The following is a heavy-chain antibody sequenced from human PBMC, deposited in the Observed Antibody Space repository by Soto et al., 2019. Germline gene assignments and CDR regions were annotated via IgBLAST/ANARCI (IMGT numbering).Heavy chain of an antibody. D-gene: IGHD4-4*01. Sequence: ASVKVSCKASGYTFTSYDINWVRQATGQGLEWMGWMNPNSGNTGYAQKFQGRVTMTRNTSISTAYMELSSLRSEDTAVYYCAREGARTTVTTWELGYWGQGTLVTVSS. CDR2: MNPNSGNT. CDR1: GYTFTSYD. CDR3: AREGARTTVTTWELGY. V-gene: IGHV1-8*01. J-gene: IGHJ4*02.